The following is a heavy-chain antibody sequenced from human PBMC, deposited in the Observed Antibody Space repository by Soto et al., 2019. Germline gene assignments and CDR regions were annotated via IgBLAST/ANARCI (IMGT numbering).Heavy chain of an antibody. CDR1: GGSISGSYYY. J-gene: IGHJ5*02. CDR2: VFYTGST. D-gene: IGHD3-10*01. Sequence: SETLSLTCAVSGGSISGSYYYWAWLRQSPGKGPEWIGSVFYTGSTYYSPSLKSRVTISVDTSKNQFSLKLSSVTAADTAVYYCARETGAEENWFDPWGQGTLVTVSS. CDR3: ARETGAEENWFDP. V-gene: IGHV4-39*07.